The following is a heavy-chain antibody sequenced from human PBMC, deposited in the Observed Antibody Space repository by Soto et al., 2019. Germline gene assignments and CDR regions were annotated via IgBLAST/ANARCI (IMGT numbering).Heavy chain of an antibody. D-gene: IGHD2-8*01. J-gene: IGHJ4*01. CDR1: GGSISSSSYY. Sequence: WETLSLTCTVSGGSISSSSYYWGWIRQPPGKGLEWIGSIYYSGSTYYNPSLKSRVTISVDTSKNQFSLKLSSVTAADTAVYYCARHRGTLSLTLYRGPATLLTV. V-gene: IGHV4-39*01. CDR2: IYYSGST. CDR3: ARHRGTLSLTLY.